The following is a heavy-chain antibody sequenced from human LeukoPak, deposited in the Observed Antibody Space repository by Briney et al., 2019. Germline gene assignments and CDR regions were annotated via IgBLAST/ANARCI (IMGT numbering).Heavy chain of an antibody. CDR1: GLTVSSNY. CDR2: IYRGGPT. D-gene: IGHD4-17*01. Sequence: QAGGSLRLSCAASGLTVSSNYMSWVRQAPGMGLKWVSVIYRGGPTYYADSVKGRFTISRDNSKNTLYLQMNSLRAEDTAVYYCARDSYVDSEAVRWFDPWGQGTLVTVSS. V-gene: IGHV3-66*01. CDR3: ARDSYVDSEAVRWFDP. J-gene: IGHJ5*02.